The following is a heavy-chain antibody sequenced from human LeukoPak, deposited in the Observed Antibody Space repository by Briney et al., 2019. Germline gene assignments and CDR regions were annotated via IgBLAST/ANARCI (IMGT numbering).Heavy chain of an antibody. D-gene: IGHD1-26*01. CDR1: GYTFTSYD. CDR2: MNPNSGNT. V-gene: IGHV1-8*01. CDR3: ARGGRWELPRPYAFDV. Sequence: ASVKVSCKASGYTFTSYDINWARQATGQGLEWMGWMNPNSGNTGYAQKFQGRVTMTRDMSTSTVYMELSSLRSDDTAVYYCARGGRWELPRPYAFDVWGQGTVVTVSS. J-gene: IGHJ3*01.